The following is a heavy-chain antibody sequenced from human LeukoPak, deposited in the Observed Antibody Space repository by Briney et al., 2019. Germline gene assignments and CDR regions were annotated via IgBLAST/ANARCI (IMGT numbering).Heavy chain of an antibody. D-gene: IGHD1-26*01. V-gene: IGHV1-69*13. Sequence: SVKVSCKASGGTFSSYAISWVRQAPGQGLEWMGGIIPIFGTANYAQKFQGRVTITADESTSTAYMELSSLRSEDTAVYYCARAGRDGSYERYLYYFDYWGQGTLVTVSS. J-gene: IGHJ4*02. CDR1: GGTFSSYA. CDR3: ARAGRDGSYERYLYYFDY. CDR2: IIPIFGTA.